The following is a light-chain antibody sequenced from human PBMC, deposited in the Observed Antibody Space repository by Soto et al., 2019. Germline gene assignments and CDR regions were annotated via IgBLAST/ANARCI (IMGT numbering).Light chain of an antibody. CDR1: QSISSW. CDR2: KAS. Sequence: DIQMTQYPSTLSASVGDRVTITCRASQSISSWLAWYQQKPGKAPNLVIYKASSLETGVPSRFSGSGSGTEFTLTISSLQPDDFATYYCQQYHSYPVSLGQGTRLEIK. J-gene: IGKJ5*01. V-gene: IGKV1-5*03. CDR3: QQYHSYPVS.